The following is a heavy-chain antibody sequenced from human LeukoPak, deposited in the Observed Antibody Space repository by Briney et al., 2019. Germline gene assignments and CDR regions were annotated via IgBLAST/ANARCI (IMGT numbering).Heavy chain of an antibody. CDR3: ARGGGLDV. CDR1: GFTFSSYW. D-gene: IGHD3-16*01. V-gene: IGHV3-7*03. Sequence: GALRLSCAASGFTFSSYWMNWARQAPGKGLEWVASINHNGNVNYYVDSVKGRFTISRDNAKNSLYLQMSNLRAEDTAVYFCARGGGLDVWGQGATVTVSS. CDR2: INHNGNVN. J-gene: IGHJ6*02.